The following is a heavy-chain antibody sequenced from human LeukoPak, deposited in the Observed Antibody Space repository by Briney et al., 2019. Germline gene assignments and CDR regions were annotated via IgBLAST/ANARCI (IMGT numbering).Heavy chain of an antibody. V-gene: IGHV4-4*08. Sequence: GSLRLSCVASGFTFSTYWMTWVRQAPGKGLEWIGRIYSSGTTNYNPSLKSRVTISVDTSKNQFSLNLNSVTAADTAVYYCARDLSQYSYGTFDYWGQGTLVTVSS. CDR2: IYSSGTT. D-gene: IGHD5-18*01. J-gene: IGHJ4*02. CDR3: ARDLSQYSYGTFDY. CDR1: GFTFSTYW.